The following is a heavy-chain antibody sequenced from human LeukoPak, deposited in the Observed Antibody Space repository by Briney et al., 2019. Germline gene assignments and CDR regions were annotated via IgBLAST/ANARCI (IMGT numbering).Heavy chain of an antibody. J-gene: IGHJ4*02. V-gene: IGHV1-18*01. CDR1: GYTFINYG. CDR2: VSAYGDNT. D-gene: IGHD5-18*01. Sequence: ASVKVACKTSGYTFINYGISWVRQAPGQGLEWMGWVSAYGDNTNYVQKFQGRVTMTTDTSTSTAYMELRSLRSDDTAIYYCARDSDTAMDYWGQGTLVTVSS. CDR3: ARDSDTAMDY.